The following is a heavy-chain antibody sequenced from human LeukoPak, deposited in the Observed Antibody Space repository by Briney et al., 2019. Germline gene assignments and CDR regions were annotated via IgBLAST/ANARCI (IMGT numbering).Heavy chain of an antibody. CDR2: IQRDGRET. CDR1: GFTFSSYA. Sequence: GGSLRLSCAASGFTFSSYAMTWVRQAPGKGLEWVANIQRDGRETYYVDSVKGRFTISRDNAKNSLYLQMTSLRAEDTAVYYCATSYYATSACKDWGQGTLVTVSS. J-gene: IGHJ4*02. CDR3: ATSYYATSACKD. D-gene: IGHD3-22*01. V-gene: IGHV3-7*05.